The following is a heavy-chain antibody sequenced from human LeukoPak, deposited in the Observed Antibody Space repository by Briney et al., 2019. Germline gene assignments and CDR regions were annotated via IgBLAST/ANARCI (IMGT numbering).Heavy chain of an antibody. CDR2: ISSSGVTI. J-gene: IGHJ3*02. Sequence: PGGSLRLSCAASGFTFSDYYMSWIRQAPGKGLEWISYISSSGVTIYYADSVKGRSTISRENAQNSLYLQMNSQIAEDTAVYYCARDIGRVPAAIGKDAFDIWGQGTMVTVSS. D-gene: IGHD2-2*02. CDR1: GFTFSDYY. CDR3: ARDIGRVPAAIGKDAFDI. V-gene: IGHV3-11*04.